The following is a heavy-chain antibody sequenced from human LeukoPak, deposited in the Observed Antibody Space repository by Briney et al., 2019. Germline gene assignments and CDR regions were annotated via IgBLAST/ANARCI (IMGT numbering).Heavy chain of an antibody. CDR3: ATFLPIAIIGTPDS. CDR1: GYTFTGYY. V-gene: IGHV1-2*02. J-gene: IGHJ4*02. CDR2: INPNSGGT. D-gene: IGHD2/OR15-2a*01. Sequence: ASVKVSCKASGYTFTGYYMHWVRQAPGQGLGWMGWINPNSGGTNYAQRFQGRVTMTRDTSISTAYMELSRLRSDDTAVYYCATFLPIAIIGTPDSWGQGTLVTVSS.